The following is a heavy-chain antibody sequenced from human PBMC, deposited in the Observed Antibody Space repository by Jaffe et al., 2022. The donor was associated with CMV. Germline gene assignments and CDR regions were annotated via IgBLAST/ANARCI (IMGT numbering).Heavy chain of an antibody. D-gene: IGHD6-19*01. J-gene: IGHJ4*02. V-gene: IGHV4-4*07. CDR2: IYTSGST. CDR3: AREARIAVAGIYYFDY. Sequence: QVQLQESGPGLVKPSETLSLTCTVSGGSISSYYWSWIRQPAGKGLEWIGRIYTSGSTNYNPSLKSRVTMSVDTSKNQFSLKLSSVTAADTAVYYCAREARIAVAGIYYFDYWGQGTLVTVSS. CDR1: GGSISSYY.